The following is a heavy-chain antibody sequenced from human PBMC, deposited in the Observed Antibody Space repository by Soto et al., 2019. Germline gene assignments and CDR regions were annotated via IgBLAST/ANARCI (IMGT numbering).Heavy chain of an antibody. J-gene: IGHJ4*02. CDR2: IKSDGSYT. Sequence: HPGGSLRLSCAASGFTFNTYWMQWVRQAPGKGLVWVSRIKSDGSYTNYADSVKGRFTISRDNAKNTLFLQMNSLGAEDTAVYYCATGGSGYFTYWGQGT. CDR3: ATGGSGYFTY. V-gene: IGHV3-74*01. D-gene: IGHD3-22*01. CDR1: GFTFNTYW.